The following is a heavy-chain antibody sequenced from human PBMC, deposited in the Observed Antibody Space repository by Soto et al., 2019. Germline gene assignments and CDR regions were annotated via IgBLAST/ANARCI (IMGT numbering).Heavy chain of an antibody. CDR3: ARVAVYYDFGSGYGGYYSWFDP. CDR1: GGSISSYY. Sequence: KTSETLSLPCTVSGGSISSYYWSWIRQPPGKGLEWIGYIYYSGSTNYNPSLKSRVTISVDASKNQFSLKLSSVTAADTAVYYCARVAVYYDFGSGYGGYYSWFDPWGQGTLVTVSS. V-gene: IGHV4-59*01. D-gene: IGHD3-3*01. CDR2: IYYSGST. J-gene: IGHJ5*02.